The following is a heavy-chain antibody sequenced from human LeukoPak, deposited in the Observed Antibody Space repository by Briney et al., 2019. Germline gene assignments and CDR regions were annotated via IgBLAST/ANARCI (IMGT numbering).Heavy chain of an antibody. CDR1: GLTFNNYA. J-gene: IGHJ6*04. CDR2: ISSSGSTI. V-gene: IGHV3-48*03. Sequence: GGSLRLSCAVSGLTFNNYAMSWVRQAPGKGLEWVSYISSSGSTIYYADSVKGRFTISRDNTKNSLYLQMNSLRAEDTAVYYCAELGITMIGGVWGKGTTVTISS. D-gene: IGHD3-10*02. CDR3: AELGITMIGGV.